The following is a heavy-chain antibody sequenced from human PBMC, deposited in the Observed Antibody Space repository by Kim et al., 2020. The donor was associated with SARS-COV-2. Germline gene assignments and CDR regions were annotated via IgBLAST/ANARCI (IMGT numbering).Heavy chain of an antibody. Sequence: GGSLRLSCAASGFTFDDYAMHWVRQAPGKGLEWVSGISWNSGSIGYADSVKGRFTISRDNAKNSLYLQMNSLRAEDTALYYCAKDMGDGLLWFGEIDYWGQGTLVTVSS. CDR3: AKDMGDGLLWFGEIDY. CDR1: GFTFDDYA. J-gene: IGHJ4*02. V-gene: IGHV3-9*01. CDR2: ISWNSGSI. D-gene: IGHD3-10*01.